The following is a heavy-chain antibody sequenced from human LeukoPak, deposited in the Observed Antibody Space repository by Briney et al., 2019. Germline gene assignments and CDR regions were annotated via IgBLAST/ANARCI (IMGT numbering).Heavy chain of an antibody. CDR3: APAMYGGAYYINAYTV. V-gene: IGHV4-59*11. D-gene: IGHD1-26*01. J-gene: IGHJ3*01. CDR2: SYSGGNA. CDR1: GASTSAHY. Sequence: PSETLSLTCTVSGASTSAHYWSWIRQPPGKGLEWIGYSYSGGNANYNPSLKSRVTISIDTSENQFSLRLTSVTAADTAVYFCAPAMYGGAYYINAYTVWGQGALVTISS.